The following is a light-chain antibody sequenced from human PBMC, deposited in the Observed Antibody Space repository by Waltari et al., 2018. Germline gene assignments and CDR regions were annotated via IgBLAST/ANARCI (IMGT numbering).Light chain of an antibody. CDR3: QSDDTSLSVV. CDR2: GST. CDR1: GSNIGAGYD. J-gene: IGLJ3*02. Sequence: QSVLTQPPSVSGAPGQKVTISCTGSGSNIGAGYDVHWYQQLPRAAPKLLIYGSTSRPLGVPDRFFGSTSGTSASLASTGLQAEDEGDYYCQSDDTSLSVVFGGGTKLTVL. V-gene: IGLV1-40*01.